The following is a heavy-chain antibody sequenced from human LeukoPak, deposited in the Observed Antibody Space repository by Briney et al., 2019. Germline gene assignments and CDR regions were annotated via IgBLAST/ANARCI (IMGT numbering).Heavy chain of an antibody. CDR3: ASERPRGYHYYGMDV. J-gene: IGHJ6*02. CDR1: EFSFSSYT. V-gene: IGHV3-48*04. Sequence: GGFLRLSCAASEFSFSSYTMNWVRQAPGKGLEWVSYISSSSSTIYYADSVKGRFTISRDNAKNTLYLQMNSLRAEDTAVYYCASERPRGYHYYGMDVWGQGTTVTVS. CDR2: ISSSSSTI.